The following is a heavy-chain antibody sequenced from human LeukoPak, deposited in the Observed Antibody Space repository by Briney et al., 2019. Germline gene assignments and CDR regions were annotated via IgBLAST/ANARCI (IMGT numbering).Heavy chain of an antibody. D-gene: IGHD2-21*02. V-gene: IGHV3-30-3*01. CDR1: GFTFSSYA. J-gene: IGHJ4*02. Sequence: HPGGSLRLSCAASGFTFSSYAMHWVRQAPGKGLEWVAVISYDGSNKYYADSVKGRFTISRDNSKNTLYLQMNSLRAEDTAVYYCARWYTANPLDYWGQGTLVTVSS. CDR3: ARWYTANPLDY. CDR2: ISYDGSNK.